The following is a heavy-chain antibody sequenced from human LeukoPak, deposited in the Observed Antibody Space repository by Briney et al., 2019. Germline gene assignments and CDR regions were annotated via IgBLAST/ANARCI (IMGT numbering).Heavy chain of an antibody. CDR1: GFSFSSYS. CDR3: ARVAPPAAEGSAFDR. CDR2: ISSSRSYI. Sequence: PGGSLRLSCAASGFSFSSYSMNWVRQAPGKGLEWVSSISSSRSYIYYADSVKGRFTISRDNAKNSLYLQMNSLRAEDTAVYYCARVAPPAAEGSAFDRWGQGTMVTVSS. V-gene: IGHV3-21*01. J-gene: IGHJ3*02. D-gene: IGHD6-13*01.